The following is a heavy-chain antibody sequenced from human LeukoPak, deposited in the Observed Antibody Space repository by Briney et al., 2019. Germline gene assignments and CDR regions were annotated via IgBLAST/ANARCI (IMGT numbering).Heavy chain of an antibody. CDR1: GFTFSSYG. CDR3: ARGRGVVPAAFNWFDP. V-gene: IGHV3-33*01. CDR2: IWYDGSNK. J-gene: IGHJ5*02. Sequence: GRSLRLSCAASGFTFSSYGMHWVRQAPGKGLEWVADIWYDGSNKYYADSVKGRFTISRDNSKNTLYLQMNSLRAEDTAVYYCARGRGVVPAAFNWFDPWGQGTLVTVSS. D-gene: IGHD2-2*01.